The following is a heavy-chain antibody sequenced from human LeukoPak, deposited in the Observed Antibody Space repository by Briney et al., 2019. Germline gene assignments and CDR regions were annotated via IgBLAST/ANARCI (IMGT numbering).Heavy chain of an antibody. CDR1: GGTFSSYA. CDR2: IIPIFGTA. J-gene: IGHJ4*02. V-gene: IGHV1-69*05. D-gene: IGHD6-19*01. CDR3: ARELGYSSGWRDY. Sequence: GSSVKVSCKASGGTFSSYAISWVRQAPGQGLEWMGRIIPIFGTANYAQKLQGRVTITTDESTSTAYMELSSLRSEDAAVYYCARELGYSSGWRDYWGQGTLVTVSS.